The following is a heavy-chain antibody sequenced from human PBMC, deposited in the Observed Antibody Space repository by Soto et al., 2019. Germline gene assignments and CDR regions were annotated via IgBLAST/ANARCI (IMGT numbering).Heavy chain of an antibody. V-gene: IGHV3-48*01. CDR3: AREHYTSRRYYFFAGH. J-gene: IGHJ4*02. Sequence: GGSLRLSCAASGFTFSSYNMNWVRQAPGKGLEWVSYISSSSNVIYYADSVKGRFTISRDNAANSLYLQMNSLRAEDTAIYYCAREHYTSRRYYFFAGHWGQGTLVNVSS. CDR1: GFTFSSYN. CDR2: ISSSSNVI. D-gene: IGHD3-10*01.